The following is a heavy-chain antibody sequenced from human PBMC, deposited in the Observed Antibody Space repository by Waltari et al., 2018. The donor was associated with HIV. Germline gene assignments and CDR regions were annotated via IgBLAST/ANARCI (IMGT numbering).Heavy chain of an antibody. D-gene: IGHD1-26*01. J-gene: IGHJ6*02. V-gene: IGHV4-59*08. CDR1: GEYLINYY. CDR3: ARPIRGSGVGAFHV. CDR2: SVYGGDT. Sequence: QVHPPESGPRLVKPSEALSLTCSVAGEYLINYYWSWVRQSPEKGLEWSVYSVYGGDTNYHPSLKSRTTISIDPSASQLSLKINSVTAADSGVYYCARPIRGSGVGAFHVWGQGTTVIVSS.